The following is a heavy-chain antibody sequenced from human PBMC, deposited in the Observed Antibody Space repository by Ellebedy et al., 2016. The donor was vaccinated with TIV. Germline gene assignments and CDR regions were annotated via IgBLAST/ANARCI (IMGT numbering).Heavy chain of an antibody. CDR1: GGSISSYY. CDR3: ARLDYDFWSGYYGNWFDP. J-gene: IGHJ5*02. D-gene: IGHD3-3*01. Sequence: SETLSLTCTVSGGSISSYYCSWIRQPPGKGLEWIGYIYYSGSTNYNPSLKSRVTISVDTSKNQFSLKLSSVTAPDTAVYYCARLDYDFWSGYYGNWFDPWGQGTLVTVSS. V-gene: IGHV4-59*08. CDR2: IYYSGST.